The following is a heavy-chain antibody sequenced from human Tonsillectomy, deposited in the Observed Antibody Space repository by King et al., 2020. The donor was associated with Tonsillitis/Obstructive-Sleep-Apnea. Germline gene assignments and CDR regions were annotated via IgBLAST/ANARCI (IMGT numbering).Heavy chain of an antibody. D-gene: IGHD6-13*01. CDR2: IHYSGSN. Sequence: QLQESGPGLVKPSETLSLTCTVSGGSISSYYWSWIRQPPGKGLEWIGYIHYSGSNNYNPSLKSRVTITVDTSKNQFSLKLSTVTAADTAVFYCARGGGYSSSWYVRNFDYWGQGTLVTVSS. CDR3: ARGGGYSSSWYVRNFDY. CDR1: GGSISSYY. J-gene: IGHJ4*02. V-gene: IGHV4-59*01.